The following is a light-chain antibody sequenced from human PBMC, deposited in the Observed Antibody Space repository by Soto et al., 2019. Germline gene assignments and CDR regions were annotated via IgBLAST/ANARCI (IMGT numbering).Light chain of an antibody. V-gene: IGLV2-14*01. J-gene: IGLJ1*01. CDR2: EVT. Sequence: QSVLTQPASVSGSPGQSITISCTGTSGDIGSYNRVSWYQQHPGKAPKLTIYEVTDRPSGVSNRFSGSKSGNTASLTISGLQAEDEAEYYCSSYTNINTRACVFGTGTKVTV. CDR3: SSYTNINTRACV. CDR1: SGDIGSYNR.